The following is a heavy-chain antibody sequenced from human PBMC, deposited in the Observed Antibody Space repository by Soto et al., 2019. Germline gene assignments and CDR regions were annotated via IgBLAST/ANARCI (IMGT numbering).Heavy chain of an antibody. V-gene: IGHV3-23*01. Sequence: GGSLRLSCAGSGFTPTTTPLSWVRQPPGKGLEWVATVSGAASHTYYVDSVRGRFFIPRDNSKNTVTLQMNNLTVDDTAVYYCATSFRYFDNWGQGTRVTVSS. CDR2: VSGAASHT. D-gene: IGHD3-9*01. CDR3: ATSFRYFDN. CDR1: GFTPTTTP. J-gene: IGHJ4*02.